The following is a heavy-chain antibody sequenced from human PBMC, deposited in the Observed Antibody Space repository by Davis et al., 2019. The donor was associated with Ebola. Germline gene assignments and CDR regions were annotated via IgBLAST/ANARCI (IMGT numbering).Heavy chain of an antibody. Sequence: GGSLRLSCAASGFTFSSYWMSWVRQAPGKGLEWVANIKQDGSEKYYVDSVKGRFTISRDNAKNSLYLQMNSLRAEDTAVYYCARDRRSFVEGSGWYLYYYYGMDVWGQGTTVTVSS. CDR2: IKQDGSEK. J-gene: IGHJ6*02. CDR1: GFTFSSYW. CDR3: ARDRRSFVEGSGWYLYYYYGMDV. V-gene: IGHV3-7*03. D-gene: IGHD6-13*01.